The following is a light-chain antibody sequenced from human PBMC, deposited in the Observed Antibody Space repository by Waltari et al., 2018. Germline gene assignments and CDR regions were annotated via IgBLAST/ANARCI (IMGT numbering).Light chain of an antibody. CDR1: QSLNRRY. CDR2: GAS. Sequence: IVLTQSPGTLSLSPGESATLSCRASQSLNRRYLVWYQQKPGQAPRLLIYGASTRAAGIPDRFSGSGSVTDFTLTISRLEPEDFAVYYCQQYSSSIMYTFGQGTKLEIK. CDR3: QQYSSSIMYT. V-gene: IGKV3-20*01. J-gene: IGKJ2*01.